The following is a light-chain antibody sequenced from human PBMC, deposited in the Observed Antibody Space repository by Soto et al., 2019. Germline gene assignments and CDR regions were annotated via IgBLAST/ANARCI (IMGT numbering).Light chain of an antibody. V-gene: IGLV1-36*01. CDR2: YDD. J-gene: IGLJ2*01. CDR1: SSNIGNNA. Sequence: QSVLTQPPSVSEAPRQRVTISCSGSSSNIGNNAVNWYQQLPGKAPKLLIYYDDLLPSGVSDRFSGSKSGTSASLAISGLQSEDEADYYRAAWDYRLNCVVFRGRNQLTRL. CDR3: AAWDYRLNCVV.